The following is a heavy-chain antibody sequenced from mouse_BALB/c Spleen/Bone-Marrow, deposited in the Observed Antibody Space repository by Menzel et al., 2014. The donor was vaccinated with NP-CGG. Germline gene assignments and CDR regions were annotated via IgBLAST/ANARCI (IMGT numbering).Heavy chain of an antibody. V-gene: IGHV1-4*01. CDR3: ARDWTIPLAY. CDR2: INPSSGHT. CDR1: GYTFTSYT. Sequence: VKLLESGAELARPGASVKMSCKASGYTFTSYTMHWVKQRPGQGLEWIGYINPSSGHTNYNQKFKDKATLTADKSSSTAYMQLSSLTSEDSAVYYCARDWTIPLAYWGQGTLVTVSA. D-gene: IGHD1-1*02. J-gene: IGHJ3*01.